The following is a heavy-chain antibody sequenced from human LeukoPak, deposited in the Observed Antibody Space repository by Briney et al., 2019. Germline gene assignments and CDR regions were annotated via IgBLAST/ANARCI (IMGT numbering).Heavy chain of an antibody. V-gene: IGHV3-30*18. Sequence: GGSLRLSCAAPGFTFTNYGMHWVRQAPGKGLEWVAVISYDGNNKYYADSVKGRFSLSRDTAESTVYLQMNSLRAEDTAVYHCAKEVDSTMALDSWGQGTLVTVSS. D-gene: IGHD5-12*01. CDR1: GFTFTNYG. J-gene: IGHJ4*02. CDR2: ISYDGNNK. CDR3: AKEVDSTMALDS.